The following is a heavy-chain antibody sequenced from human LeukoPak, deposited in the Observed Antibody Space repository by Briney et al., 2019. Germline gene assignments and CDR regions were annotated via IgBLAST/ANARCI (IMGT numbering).Heavy chain of an antibody. V-gene: IGHV1-69*13. D-gene: IGHD3-22*01. CDR1: GGTFSSYA. J-gene: IGHJ6*02. CDR2: IIPIFGTA. Sequence: GASVKVSCKASGGTFSSYAISWVRQAPGQGLEWMGGIIPIFGTANYAQKFQGRVTITADESTSTAYMELSSLRSEDTAVYYCARDWHYYDSSGWLMGYYYYGMDVWGRGTTVTVSS. CDR3: ARDWHYYDSSGWLMGYYYYGMDV.